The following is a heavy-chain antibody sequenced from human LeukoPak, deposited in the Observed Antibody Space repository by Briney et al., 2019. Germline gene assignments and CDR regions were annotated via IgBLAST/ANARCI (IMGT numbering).Heavy chain of an antibody. D-gene: IGHD3-10*01. Sequence: PGGSLRLSCEVSGFTFSHYGMSWVRQAPGKGPEWVAGFNGRGDSTYYADSVKGRFTISRDNSKNTLYLQMNSLRAEDTAVYYCARSQLWFGEFPPYYYGMDVWGQGTTVTVSS. CDR3: ARSQLWFGEFPPYYYGMDV. J-gene: IGHJ6*02. CDR1: GFTFSHYG. CDR2: FNGRGDST. V-gene: IGHV3-23*01.